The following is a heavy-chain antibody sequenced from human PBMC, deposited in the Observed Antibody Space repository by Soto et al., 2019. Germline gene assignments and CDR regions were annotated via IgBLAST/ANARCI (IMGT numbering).Heavy chain of an antibody. D-gene: IGHD3-10*01. CDR2: ISSSSSYI. V-gene: IGHV3-21*01. CDR1: GFTFSSYS. J-gene: IGHJ3*02. CDR3: ARGVQHYYGSGSYLAPQDDI. Sequence: WGSLRLSCAASGFTFSSYSMNWVRQAPGKGLEWVSSISSSSSYIYYADSVKGRFTISRDNAKNSLYLQMNSLRAEDTAVYYCARGVQHYYGSGSYLAPQDDIWGQGTMVTVSS.